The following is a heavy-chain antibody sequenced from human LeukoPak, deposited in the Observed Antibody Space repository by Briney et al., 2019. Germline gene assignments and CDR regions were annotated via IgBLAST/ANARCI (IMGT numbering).Heavy chain of an antibody. V-gene: IGHV1-2*02. CDR1: GYIFSDYY. Sequence: ASVKVSCKASGYIFSDYYIHWVRQAPGQGLEWMGSINPTSGAPKSAPTFQGRVTMTRDTSITTASMELSGLTSDDTAMYYCARVLVFRRLILDAFDIWGQGTMVTVSS. J-gene: IGHJ3*02. D-gene: IGHD3-10*01. CDR3: ARVLVFRRLILDAFDI. CDR2: INPTSGAP.